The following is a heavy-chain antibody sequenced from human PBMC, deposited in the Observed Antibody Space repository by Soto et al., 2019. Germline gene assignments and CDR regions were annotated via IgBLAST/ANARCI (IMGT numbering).Heavy chain of an antibody. CDR2: ISVYNGNT. Sequence: SVKVSCKASGYTFTSYGINWVRQAPGQRLEWMGWISVYNGNTNYAQKLQGRTTMTTDASTSTAYMELRSLRSDDTALYYCARXXXXAXXXXXTXXXNYYXXDVWGQGXTXXVSS. CDR3: ARXXXXAXXXXXTXXXNYYXXDV. V-gene: IGHV1-18*01. CDR1: GYTFTSYG. J-gene: IGHJ6*02.